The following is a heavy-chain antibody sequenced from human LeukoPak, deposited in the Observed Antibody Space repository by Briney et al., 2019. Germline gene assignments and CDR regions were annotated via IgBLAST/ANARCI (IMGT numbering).Heavy chain of an antibody. D-gene: IGHD1-26*01. CDR2: ISVVDGDV. Sequence: ASVKVSCKASGYTFIKYGISWVRRAPGRGLEWMGWISVVDGDVDYAEDPQTRVTLTAERYTDTVYMELRSLRPDDTAEYYCVRDADTSRGRDPWGQGTLVKVSS. J-gene: IGHJ5*02. CDR1: GYTFIKYG. V-gene: IGHV1-18*01. CDR3: VRDADTSRGRDP.